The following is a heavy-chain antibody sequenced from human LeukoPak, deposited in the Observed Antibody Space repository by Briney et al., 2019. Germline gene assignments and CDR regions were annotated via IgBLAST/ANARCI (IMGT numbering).Heavy chain of an antibody. V-gene: IGHV4-34*01. CDR2: INHSGST. CDR3: ASSLLYDSCGYYYGA. Sequence: SETLSLTCAVYGGSFSGYYWSWIRQPPGKGLEWIGEINHSGSTNYNPSLKSRVTISVDTSKNQFSLKLSSVTAADTAVYYCASSLLYDSCGYYYGAWGQGTLVTVSS. D-gene: IGHD3-22*01. CDR1: GGSFSGYY. J-gene: IGHJ5*02.